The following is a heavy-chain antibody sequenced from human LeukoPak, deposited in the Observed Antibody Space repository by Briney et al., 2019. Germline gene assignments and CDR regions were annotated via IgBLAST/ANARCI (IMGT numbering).Heavy chain of an antibody. V-gene: IGHV3-9*01. CDR3: AKDNGNGWLGEFAFEY. J-gene: IGHJ4*02. Sequence: GGSLRLSCAASGFALRHYSVTWVRQAPGKGLEWVSGIGFSTNNVDYADSVRGRFTISRDNTKNSLYLQMDSLRAEDTAFYYCAKDNGNGWLGEFAFEYWGQGILVTVSS. CDR2: IGFSTNNV. CDR1: GFALRHYS. D-gene: IGHD3-10*01.